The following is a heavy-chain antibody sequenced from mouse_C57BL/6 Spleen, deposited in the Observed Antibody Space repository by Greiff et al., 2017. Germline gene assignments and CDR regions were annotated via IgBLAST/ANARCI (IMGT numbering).Heavy chain of an antibody. CDR3: TRWGFDY. CDR2: IDPETGGT. J-gene: IGHJ2*01. CDR1: GYTFTDYE. Sequence: VQRVESGAELVRPGASVTLSCKASGYTFTDYEMHWVKQTPVHGLEWIGAIDPETGGTAYNQKFKGKAILTADKSSSTAYMELRSLTSEDSAVYYGTRWGFDYWGQGTTRTVSS. V-gene: IGHV1-15*01.